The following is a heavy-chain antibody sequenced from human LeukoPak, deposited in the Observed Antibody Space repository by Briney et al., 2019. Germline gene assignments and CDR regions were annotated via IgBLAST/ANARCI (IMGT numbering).Heavy chain of an antibody. CDR1: GFTFSSYG. D-gene: IGHD3-9*01. V-gene: IGHV3-30*18. CDR2: ISYDGSNK. Sequence: GGSLRLSCAASGFTFSSYGMHWVRQAPGKGLEWVAVISYDGSNKYYADSVKGRFTISRDNSKNMLYLQMNSLRAEDTAVYYCAKDGGRYFDFYYFDYWGQGTLVTVSS. CDR3: AKDGGRYFDFYYFDY. J-gene: IGHJ4*02.